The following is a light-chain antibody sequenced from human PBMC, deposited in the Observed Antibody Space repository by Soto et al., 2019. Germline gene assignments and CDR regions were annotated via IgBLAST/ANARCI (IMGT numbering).Light chain of an antibody. Sequence: EIVLTQSPGTLSLSPGERATLSCRASQSVSSSYLAWYQQKPGQAPRLLIYGASSRATGIPDRFSGCGSETDFTPAISGLEPEDLAVYYGQQYGSSSWTFGQGTKVEIK. V-gene: IGKV3-20*01. J-gene: IGKJ1*01. CDR3: QQYGSSSWT. CDR1: QSVSSSY. CDR2: GAS.